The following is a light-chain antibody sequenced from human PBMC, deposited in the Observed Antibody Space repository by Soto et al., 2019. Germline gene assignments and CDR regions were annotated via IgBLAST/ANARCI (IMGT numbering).Light chain of an antibody. CDR3: QQRSNWPPLT. CDR2: DAS. V-gene: IGKV3-11*01. CDR1: QSVSSY. J-gene: IGKJ4*01. Sequence: EIVLTQSPATLSLSPGERATLSCRASQSVSSYLAWYQQKPGQAPMLLIYDASNRATGIPARFSGRVSGTDFTLTISSLEPEDFAVYYCQQRSNWPPLTFGGGTKVEIK.